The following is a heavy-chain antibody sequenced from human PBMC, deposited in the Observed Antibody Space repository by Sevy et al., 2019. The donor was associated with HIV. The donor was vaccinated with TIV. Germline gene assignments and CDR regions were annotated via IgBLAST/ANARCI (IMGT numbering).Heavy chain of an antibody. Sequence: ASVKVSCKSTGYMFTDFYINWVRLAPGQGLEWVGWINPDNGDTDYGQKFQGRVTMTRDTSLSSAYMELSSLRSDDTAIYYCAINLAIFGVQNGLDVWGQGTSVTVSS. V-gene: IGHV1-2*02. D-gene: IGHD3-3*01. CDR3: AINLAIFGVQNGLDV. CDR2: INPDNGDT. J-gene: IGHJ6*02. CDR1: GYMFTDFY.